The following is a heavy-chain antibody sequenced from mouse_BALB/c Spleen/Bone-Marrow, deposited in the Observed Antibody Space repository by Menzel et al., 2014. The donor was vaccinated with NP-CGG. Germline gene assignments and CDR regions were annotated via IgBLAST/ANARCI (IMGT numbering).Heavy chain of an antibody. V-gene: IGHV1S132*01. Sequence: QVQLQQSGAELVKPGASVKLSCKTSGYTFTSYWIQWVKQRPGQGLEWIGEIFIGGVSIYCNEKFEGKAALTIDKSSSTAYMNLSSLTSEDSGVYFCGRRGLRQAMDYWGQGTSVTVSS. D-gene: IGHD2-4*01. CDR1: GYTFTSYW. CDR2: IFIGGVSI. J-gene: IGHJ4*01. CDR3: GRRGLRQAMDY.